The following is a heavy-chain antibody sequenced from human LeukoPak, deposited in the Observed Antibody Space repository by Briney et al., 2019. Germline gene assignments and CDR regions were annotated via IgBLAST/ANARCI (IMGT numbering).Heavy chain of an antibody. V-gene: IGHV4-39*07. D-gene: IGHD6-19*01. J-gene: IGHJ4*02. CDR3: ARDSSGWYKY. CDR1: GGSISSSSYY. CDR2: IYYSGST. Sequence: PSETLSLTCTVSGGSISSSSYYWGWIRQPPGKGLEWIGSIYYSGSTYYNPSLKSRVTISVDTSKNQFSLKLSSVTAADTAVYYCARDSSGWYKYWGQGTLVTVSS.